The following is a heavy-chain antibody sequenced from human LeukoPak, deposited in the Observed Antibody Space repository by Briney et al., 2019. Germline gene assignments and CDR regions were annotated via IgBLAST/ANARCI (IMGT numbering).Heavy chain of an antibody. CDR2: IIPIFGTA. CDR3: ANIADCSSTSCYGDAFGY. CDR1: GGTFSSYA. J-gene: IGHJ4*02. Sequence: SVKVSCKASGGTFSSYAISWVRQAPGQGLEWMGGIIPIFGTANYAQKFQGRVTITADESTSTAYMELSSLRSEDTAVYYCANIADCSSTSCYGDAFGYWGQGTLVTVSS. D-gene: IGHD2-2*01. V-gene: IGHV1-69*01.